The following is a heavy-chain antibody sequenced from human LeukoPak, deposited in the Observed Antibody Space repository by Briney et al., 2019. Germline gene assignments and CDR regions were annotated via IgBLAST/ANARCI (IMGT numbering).Heavy chain of an antibody. CDR2: INHSGST. CDR1: GGSFSGYY. J-gene: IGHJ6*02. Sequence: SETLSLTCAVYGGSFSGYYWSWICQPPGKGLEWIGEINHSGSTNYNPSLKSRVTISVDTSKNQFSLKLSSVTAADTAVYYCARGYRVCSGGSCYREYYYYYGMDVWGQGTTVTVSS. V-gene: IGHV4-34*01. D-gene: IGHD2-15*01. CDR3: ARGYRVCSGGSCYREYYYYYGMDV.